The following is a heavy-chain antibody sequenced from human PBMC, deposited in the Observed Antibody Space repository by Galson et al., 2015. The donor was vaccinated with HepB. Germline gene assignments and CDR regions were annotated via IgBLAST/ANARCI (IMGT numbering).Heavy chain of an antibody. Sequence: SVKVSCKASGYTFTGYYMHWVRQAPGQGLEWMGWINPNSGGTNYAQKFQGRVTMTRDTSISTAYMELSRLRSDDTAVYYCASGIVVVERWAWFDAFDIWGQGTMVTVSS. J-gene: IGHJ3*02. CDR1: GYTFTGYY. CDR2: INPNSGGT. CDR3: ASGIVVVERWAWFDAFDI. D-gene: IGHD3-22*01. V-gene: IGHV1-2*02.